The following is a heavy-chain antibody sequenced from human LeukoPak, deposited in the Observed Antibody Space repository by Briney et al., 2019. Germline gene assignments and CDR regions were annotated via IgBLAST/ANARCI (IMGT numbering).Heavy chain of an antibody. D-gene: IGHD6-19*01. V-gene: IGHV3-21*01. J-gene: IGHJ6*02. Sequence: GGSLRLSCAASGFTFSTYSMNWVRQAPGKGLEWVSSISSSSSYIYYAESVKGRFTISRDNAKNSVYLQVNTLRAEDTAVYYCAREQWAVAGLEGTGDSSHYGMDVWGQGTTVTVSS. CDR2: ISSSSSYI. CDR1: GFTFSTYS. CDR3: AREQWAVAGLEGTGDSSHYGMDV.